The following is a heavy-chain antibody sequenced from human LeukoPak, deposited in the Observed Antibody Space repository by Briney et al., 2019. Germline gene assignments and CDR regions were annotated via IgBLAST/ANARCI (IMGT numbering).Heavy chain of an antibody. V-gene: IGHV3-23*01. CDR2: ISASGGST. CDR3: AKYVSAKGPPYALDV. Sequence: GGSLRLSCAASEFTFSSYAMQWVRQAPGKGLEWVSGISASGGSTWYADSVKDRFTISRDNSKNTLYLQMNSLRAEDTAVYYCAKYVSAKGPPYALDVWGQGTTVTVSS. D-gene: IGHD2/OR15-2a*01. CDR1: EFTFSSYA. J-gene: IGHJ6*02.